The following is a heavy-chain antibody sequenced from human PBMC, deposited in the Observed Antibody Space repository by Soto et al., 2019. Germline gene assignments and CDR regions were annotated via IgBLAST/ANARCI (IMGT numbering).Heavy chain of an antibody. V-gene: IGHV3-21*01. Sequence: EVQLVESGGGLVKPGGSLRLSCAASGFTFSSYSMNWVRQAPGKGLEWVSSISSSSSYIYYADSVKGRFTISRDNAKNSRYLQMNSLRAEDTAVYYCARGGISTGGYCDYWGQGTLVTVSS. J-gene: IGHJ4*02. CDR1: GFTFSSYS. D-gene: IGHD2-8*02. CDR3: ARGGISTGGYCDY. CDR2: ISSSSSYI.